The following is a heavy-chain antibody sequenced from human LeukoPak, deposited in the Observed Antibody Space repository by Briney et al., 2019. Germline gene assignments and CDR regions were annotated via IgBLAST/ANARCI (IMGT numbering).Heavy chain of an antibody. CDR1: GFTFSTYW. CDR2: IKPDGSQT. V-gene: IGHV3-7*02. Sequence: GGSLRLSCAASGFTFSTYWMSWVRQAPGKGLEWVANIKPDGSQTYYVDYVKGRFTASRDNAKNSLYLQMNSLRAEDTAVYYCAGANQFDFWGQGTLVTVSS. D-gene: IGHD1-14*01. CDR3: AGANQFDF. J-gene: IGHJ4*02.